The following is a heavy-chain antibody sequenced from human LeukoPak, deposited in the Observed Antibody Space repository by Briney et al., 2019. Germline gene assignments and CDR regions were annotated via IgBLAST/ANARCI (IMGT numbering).Heavy chain of an antibody. D-gene: IGHD2-2*02. CDR2: INHSGST. Sequence: PSETLSLTCAVYGGSFSGYYWSWIRQPPGKGLEWIGEINHSGSTNYNPSLKSRVTISVDTSKNQFSLKLSSVTAADTAVYYCARGQRRGIVVVPAAIRSFDYWGQGTLVTVSP. CDR3: ARGQRRGIVVVPAAIRSFDY. J-gene: IGHJ4*02. CDR1: GGSFSGYY. V-gene: IGHV4-34*01.